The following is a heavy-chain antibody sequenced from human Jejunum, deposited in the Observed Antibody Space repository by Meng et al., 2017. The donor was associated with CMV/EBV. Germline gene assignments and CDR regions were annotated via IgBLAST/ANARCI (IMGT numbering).Heavy chain of an antibody. Sequence: QVQLVQVGAEVKKPGACVKVSCKASGYSFNNYGINWVRQAPGQGLEWMGWISAYNGNTNYTQNLQGRVTLTTDTSTSTAYMDLSSLRSEDTAVYYCATGVADFEYWGQGTLVTVSS. CDR2: ISAYNGNT. J-gene: IGHJ4*02. V-gene: IGHV1-18*01. D-gene: IGHD6-19*01. CDR1: GYSFNNYG. CDR3: ATGVADFEY.